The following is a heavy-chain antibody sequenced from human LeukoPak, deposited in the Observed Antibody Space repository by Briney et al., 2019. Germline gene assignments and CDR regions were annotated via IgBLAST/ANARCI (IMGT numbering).Heavy chain of an antibody. V-gene: IGHV2-5*02. D-gene: IGHD3-10*01. Sequence: SGPTLVKPTKTLTLTCTFSGFSLNTLGAGVAWIRQPPGKALKWLALIFWDDDKRYSPSLKSRLTLTKDTSKSQVVLTMTHMDPVDTGTYYCAHTHYYGSGLDHWGQGTLVTVSS. CDR3: AHTHYYGSGLDH. CDR2: IFWDDDK. J-gene: IGHJ5*02. CDR1: GFSLNTLGAG.